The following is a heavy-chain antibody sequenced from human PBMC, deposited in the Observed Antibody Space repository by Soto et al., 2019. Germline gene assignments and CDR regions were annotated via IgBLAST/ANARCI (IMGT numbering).Heavy chain of an antibody. V-gene: IGHV3-30*18. J-gene: IGHJ4*02. CDR1: GFTFSSYG. CDR2: ISYDGSNK. D-gene: IGHD4-17*01. CDR3: AKAYGDYVLPAYFDY. Sequence: QVQLVESGGGVVQPGRSLRLSCAASGFTFSSYGMHWVRQAQGKGLEWVAVISYDGSNKYYADSVKGRFTISRDNSKNTLYLQMNSLRAENTAVYYCAKAYGDYVLPAYFDYWGQGTLVTVSS.